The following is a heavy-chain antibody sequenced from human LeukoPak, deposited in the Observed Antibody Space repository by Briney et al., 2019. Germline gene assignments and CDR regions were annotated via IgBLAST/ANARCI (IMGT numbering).Heavy chain of an antibody. D-gene: IGHD3-10*01. CDR1: GFAFDIYW. J-gene: IGHJ3*01. CDR2: IKKDGSVK. CDR3: ASLRVSTVRDSFDL. V-gene: IGHV3-7*01. Sequence: GGSLRLSCAASGFAFDIYWMTWVRQAPGKGLEWVGNIKKDGSVKQYADAVRGRFTVSRDNSKNSLYLQMNSLRADDTAVYYCASLRVSTVRDSFDLWGQGTMVTVSS.